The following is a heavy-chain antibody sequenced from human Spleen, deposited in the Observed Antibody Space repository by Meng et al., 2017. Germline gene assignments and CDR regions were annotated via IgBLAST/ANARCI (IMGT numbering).Heavy chain of an antibody. J-gene: IGHJ2*01. CDR2: INTNTGNP. V-gene: IGHV7-4-1*02. CDR1: GYTFTSYA. CDR3: ARELYYYDSSGYYYSGWYFDL. Sequence: ASVKVSCKASGYTFTSYAMNWVRQAPGQGLEWMGWINTNTGNPTYAQGFTGRFVFSLDISVSTAYLQISSLKAEDTAVYYCARELYYYDSSGYYYSGWYFDLWGRGTLVTVSS. D-gene: IGHD3-22*01.